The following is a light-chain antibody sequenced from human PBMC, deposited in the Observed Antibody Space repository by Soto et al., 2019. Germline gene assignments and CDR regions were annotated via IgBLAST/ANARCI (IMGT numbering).Light chain of an antibody. J-gene: IGLJ3*02. CDR3: LLSYSGTNWV. V-gene: IGLV7-46*01. CDR2: ETR. CDR1: TGTVTSGHF. Sequence: QAVVTQEPSLTVSPGGTVTLTCASSTGTVTSGHFPYWFQQKPGQAPTTLIYETRNRHSWTPARFSGSLLGDKAALTLSGAQPEDEADYYCLLSYSGTNWVFGGGTKLTVL.